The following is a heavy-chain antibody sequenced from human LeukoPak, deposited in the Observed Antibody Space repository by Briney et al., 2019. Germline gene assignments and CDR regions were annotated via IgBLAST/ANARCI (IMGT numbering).Heavy chain of an antibody. CDR3: AKDPLQYGSGSYYLDY. J-gene: IGHJ4*02. V-gene: IGHV3-30*02. D-gene: IGHD3-10*01. CDR2: IWYDGNNE. Sequence: GGSLRLSCAASGFTISSYGTHWVRQAPAKRLEWVAFIWYDGNNEYYSDSVKDRFTISRDSSKKTLYLQMNSLRAEYTAVYYCAKDPLQYGSGSYYLDYWGQGTLVTVSS. CDR1: GFTISSYG.